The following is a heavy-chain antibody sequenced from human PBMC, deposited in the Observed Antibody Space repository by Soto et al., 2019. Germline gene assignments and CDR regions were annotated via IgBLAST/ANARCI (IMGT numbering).Heavy chain of an antibody. V-gene: IGHV1-18*01. CDR1: GYTFTSYG. J-gene: IGHJ4*02. CDR3: ARGVLSITMIVVVTLFDY. Sequence: VKVSCKASGYTFTSYGISWVRQAPGQGLEWMGWISAYNGNTNYAQKLQGRVTMTTDTSTSTAYMELRSLRSDDTAVYYCARGVLSITMIVVVTLFDYWGQGTLVTVSX. CDR2: ISAYNGNT. D-gene: IGHD3-22*01.